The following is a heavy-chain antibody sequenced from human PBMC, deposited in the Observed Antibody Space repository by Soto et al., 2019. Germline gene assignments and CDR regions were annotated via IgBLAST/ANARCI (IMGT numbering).Heavy chain of an antibody. Sequence: GASVKVSCKASGYTFTSYVISWVRQAPGQGLEWMGWISPYNGNTSYAQKLQGRVTMTTDTSTSTAYMDLRSLRSDDTAVYYCARGIGGWFGVAYYYGMDVWGQGTTVTVSS. CDR2: ISPYNGNT. V-gene: IGHV1-18*01. J-gene: IGHJ6*02. CDR1: GYTFTSYV. CDR3: ARGIGGWFGVAYYYGMDV. D-gene: IGHD3-10*01.